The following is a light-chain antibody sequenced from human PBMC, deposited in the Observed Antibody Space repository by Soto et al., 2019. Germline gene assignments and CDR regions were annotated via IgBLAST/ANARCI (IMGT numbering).Light chain of an antibody. J-gene: IGLJ1*01. CDR2: EVS. CDR3: SSYTSASSFYV. Sequence: QSALTQPASVSGSPGQSITISCTGTSXDVGGYNYVSWYQQHAGKAPKFMIYEVSNRPSGVSNRFSGSKSGNTASLTISGLQAEDEADYYCSSYTSASSFYVFGTGTKVTLL. V-gene: IGLV2-14*01. CDR1: SXDVGGYNY.